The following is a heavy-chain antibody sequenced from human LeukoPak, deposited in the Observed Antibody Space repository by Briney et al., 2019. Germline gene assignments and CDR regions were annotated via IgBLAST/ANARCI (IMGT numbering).Heavy chain of an antibody. D-gene: IGHD3-22*01. Sequence: GGSLRLSCAASGFTFSSYSMNWVRQAPGKGLEWVSSISSSGGYIFDADSVKGRFTISRDNAKNSLYLQMNSLRAEDTAVYYCARDSSAYYTFDIWGQGTMVTVSS. V-gene: IGHV3-21*01. CDR1: GFTFSSYS. CDR3: ARDSSAYYTFDI. CDR2: ISSSGGYI. J-gene: IGHJ3*02.